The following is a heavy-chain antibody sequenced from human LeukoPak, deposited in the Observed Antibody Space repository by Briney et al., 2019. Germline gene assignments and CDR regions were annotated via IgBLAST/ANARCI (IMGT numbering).Heavy chain of an antibody. CDR2: ISWDGGNT. J-gene: IGHJ4*02. CDR1: GFTFDDYT. D-gene: IGHD2-15*01. V-gene: IGHV3-43*01. Sequence: GGSLRLSCAASGFTFDDYTMHWVRQAPGKGLEWVSLISWDGGNTYYADSVKGRFTISRDNSKNSLFLQMTSLRTEDTALYYCAKSKDISFWYYFDYWGQGTLVTVSS. CDR3: AKSKDISFWYYFDY.